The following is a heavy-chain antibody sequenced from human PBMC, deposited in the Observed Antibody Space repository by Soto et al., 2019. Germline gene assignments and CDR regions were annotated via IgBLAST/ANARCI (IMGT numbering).Heavy chain of an antibody. CDR1: GFTFSDYY. D-gene: IGHD6-13*01. CDR2: ISSSGSTI. Sequence: KPGGSLRLSCAASGFTFSDYYMSWIRQAPGKGLEWVSYISSSGSTIYYADSVKGRFTISRDNAKNSLYLQMNSLRAEDTAVYYCASPAAAGKRGFDYWGQGTLVTVSS. V-gene: IGHV3-11*01. J-gene: IGHJ4*02. CDR3: ASPAAAGKRGFDY.